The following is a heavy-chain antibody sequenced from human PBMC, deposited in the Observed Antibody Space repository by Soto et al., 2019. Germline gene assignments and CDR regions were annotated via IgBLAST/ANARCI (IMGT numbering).Heavy chain of an antibody. V-gene: IGHV3-23*01. CDR1: GFTFSNYA. CDR2: ISSAVNT. D-gene: IGHD6-6*01. J-gene: IGHJ4*02. Sequence: PGGSLRLSCAGSGFTFSNYAMSWVRQAPGKGLEWVSAISSAVNTYYADSVKGRFTIPRDNSKNTLSLQMNSLRAEDTAVYYCAKQVRDGTSSPYYFDYWGQGTLVTVSS. CDR3: AKQVRDGTSSPYYFDY.